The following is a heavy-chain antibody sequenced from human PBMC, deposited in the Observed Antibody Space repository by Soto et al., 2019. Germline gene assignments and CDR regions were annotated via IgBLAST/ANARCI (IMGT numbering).Heavy chain of an antibody. V-gene: IGHV4-30-4*08. D-gene: IGHD5-18*01. CDR1: GGSIISNNNY. J-gene: IGHJ5*02. CDR3: ARGRGYSYGLDP. CDR2: ISYSGTT. Sequence: SETLSLTCTVSGGSIISNNNYWSWIRQPPGEGLEWIGFISYSGTTSYSPSLKSRVAISLDTSKNQFSLSLSSVTAADTAVYYCARGRGYSYGLDPWGQGTLVTVSS.